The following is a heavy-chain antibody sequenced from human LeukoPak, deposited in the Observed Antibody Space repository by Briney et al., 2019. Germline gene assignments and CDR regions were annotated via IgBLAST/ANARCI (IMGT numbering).Heavy chain of an antibody. J-gene: IGHJ6*02. V-gene: IGHV4-59*02. CDR2: VSYSGSR. D-gene: IGHD3-10*01. Sequence: SETLSLTCTVSGASVSIYYWSRIRQPPGKGLEWIGDVSYSGSRKYNPSLKNRITISVDTSKNQLSLKLSSVTAADTAVYYCLSWGTTSDYYGSGSFWDGMDVWGQGTTVTVSS. CDR3: LSWGTTSDYYGSGSFWDGMDV. CDR1: GASVSIYY.